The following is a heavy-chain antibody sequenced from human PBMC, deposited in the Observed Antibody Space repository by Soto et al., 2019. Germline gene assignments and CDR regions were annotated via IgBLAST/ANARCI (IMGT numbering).Heavy chain of an antibody. V-gene: IGHV3-7*01. D-gene: IGHD6-13*01. J-gene: IGHJ6*02. Sequence: EVQLVESGGGLVQPGGSLRLSCAASGFTFSSYWMSWVRQAPGKGLEWVANIKQDGSEKYYVDSVKGRFTISRDNAKHSLYLQMNSLRAEDTAVYYCARDLPYSSSWYADYYGMDVWGQGTTVTVSS. CDR2: IKQDGSEK. CDR3: ARDLPYSSSWYADYYGMDV. CDR1: GFTFSSYW.